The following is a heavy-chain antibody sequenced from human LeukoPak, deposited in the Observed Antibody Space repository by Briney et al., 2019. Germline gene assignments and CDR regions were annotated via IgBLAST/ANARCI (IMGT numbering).Heavy chain of an antibody. CDR2: INSDGSST. Sequence: PGGSLRLSCAASGFTFSSYWMHWVRQAPGKGLVWVSRINSDGSSTIYADSVKGRFTIARDNAKNTLYLQMSSLRAEDTAVYYCARVEGDCSSTSCFSGYFDYWGQGTLVTVSS. CDR3: ARVEGDCSSTSCFSGYFDY. J-gene: IGHJ4*02. D-gene: IGHD2-2*01. CDR1: GFTFSSYW. V-gene: IGHV3-74*01.